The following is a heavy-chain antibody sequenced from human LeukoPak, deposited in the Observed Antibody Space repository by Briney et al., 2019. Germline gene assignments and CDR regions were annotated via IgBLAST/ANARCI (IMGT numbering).Heavy chain of an antibody. CDR2: INPNNGGT. J-gene: IGHJ5*02. D-gene: IGHD3-10*01. Sequence: ASVKVSCKASGYTFTGYYMHWVRQAPGQGLEWMGWINPNNGGTNYAQKFKGRVTITRDTSISTAYMELSRLRSDDTAVYYCAREVLLWFGEDRFDPWGQGTLVTVSS. CDR1: GYTFTGYY. CDR3: AREVLLWFGEDRFDP. V-gene: IGHV1-2*02.